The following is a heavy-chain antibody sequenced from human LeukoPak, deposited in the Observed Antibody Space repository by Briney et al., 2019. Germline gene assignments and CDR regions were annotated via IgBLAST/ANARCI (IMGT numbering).Heavy chain of an antibody. D-gene: IGHD2-15*01. J-gene: IGHJ4*02. CDR3: ARVLPHSDPLDY. CDR1: GFTFSSYS. CDR2: ISYSSSTI. Sequence: GGSLRLSCAASGFTFSSYSMNWARQAPGKGLEWVSYISYSSSTIYYADSVKGRFTISRDNAKNSLYLQMNSLRAEDTAVYYCARVLPHSDPLDYWGQGTLVTVSS. V-gene: IGHV3-48*04.